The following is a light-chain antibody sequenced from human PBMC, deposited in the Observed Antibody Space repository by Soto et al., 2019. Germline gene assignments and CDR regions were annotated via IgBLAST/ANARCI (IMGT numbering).Light chain of an antibody. Sequence: QSALTQPRSVSGSPGQSVTISCTGTSSDVGGYIYVSWYQQYPAKAPKVMIYDVSRRPSGVPDRFSGSKSGNTASLTISGLQAEDEAVYYCCSYTSSSTLVFGTGTKLTVL. J-gene: IGLJ1*01. V-gene: IGLV2-11*01. CDR3: CSYTSSSTLV. CDR1: SSDVGGYIY. CDR2: DVS.